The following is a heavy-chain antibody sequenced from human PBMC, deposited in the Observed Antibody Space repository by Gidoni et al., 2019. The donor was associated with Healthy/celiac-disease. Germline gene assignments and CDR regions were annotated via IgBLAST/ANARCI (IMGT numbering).Heavy chain of an antibody. Sequence: EVQLLESGGGLVQPGGSLRLSCAASGFTFSSYAMSWVRQAPGTGLEWVSAISGSGGSTYYADPGKGRFTISRDNSKNTLYRQMNSLRAEDTAVYYCAILHYGMDVWGQGTTVTVSS. J-gene: IGHJ6*02. V-gene: IGHV3-23*01. CDR2: ISGSGGST. CDR1: GFTFSSYA. CDR3: AILHYGMDV.